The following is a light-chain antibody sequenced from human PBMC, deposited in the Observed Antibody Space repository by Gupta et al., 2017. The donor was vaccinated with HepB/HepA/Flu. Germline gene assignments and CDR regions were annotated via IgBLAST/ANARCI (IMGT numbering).Light chain of an antibody. CDR2: RAS. CDR1: QRISSW. V-gene: IGKV1-5*03. J-gene: IGKJ1*01. CDR3: QQYNGDSGT. Sequence: DIHPAQSASTLSASLGDLVTITCRASQRISSWLAWFQQKPGQAPKLLLQRASSLESGVPSRFSGSGSGTEFTLTIISLHPDDFATYYSQQYNGDSGTFGQGTKVEIK.